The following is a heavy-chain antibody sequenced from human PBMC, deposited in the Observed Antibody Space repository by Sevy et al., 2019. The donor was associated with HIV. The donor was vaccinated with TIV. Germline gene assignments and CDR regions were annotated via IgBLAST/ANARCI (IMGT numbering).Heavy chain of an antibody. CDR2: FTISGGTT. Sequence: GGSLRLSCAASGFTFSNYAMSWVRQAPGKGLEWVSVFTISGGTTYYADSVKGRFTISRASSKNTLYRQMNSLRAEDTAVYYCAKDRVSGTYYTGDFDYWGQGTLVTVSS. V-gene: IGHV3-23*01. J-gene: IGHJ4*02. CDR1: GFTFSNYA. D-gene: IGHD3-10*01. CDR3: AKDRVSGTYYTGDFDY.